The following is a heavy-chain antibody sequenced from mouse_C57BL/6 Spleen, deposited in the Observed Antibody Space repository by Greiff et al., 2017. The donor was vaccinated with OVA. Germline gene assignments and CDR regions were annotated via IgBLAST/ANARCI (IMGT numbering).Heavy chain of an antibody. CDR3: ARGSGYFDY. D-gene: IGHD4-1*01. V-gene: IGHV1-54*01. Sequence: VQLQQSGAELVRPGTSVKVSCKASGSAFSNYLIEWVKQRPGQGLEWIGVINPGSGGTNYNGKFKGKATLTADKSSSTAYMQLSSLTSEDSAVYFCARGSGYFDYWGQGPTHTVSS. CDR2: INPGSGGT. CDR1: GSAFSNYL. J-gene: IGHJ2*01.